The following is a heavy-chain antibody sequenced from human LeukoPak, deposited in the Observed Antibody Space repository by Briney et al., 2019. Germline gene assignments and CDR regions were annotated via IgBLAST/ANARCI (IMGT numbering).Heavy chain of an antibody. Sequence: PSETLSLTCAVYGGSFSGYYWSWIRQPPGKGLEWIGEINHSGSTNYNPSLKSRVTISVDTSKNQFSLKLSSVTAADTAVYYCVRRRSSSQYFDYWGQGTLVTVSS. CDR1: GGSFSGYY. J-gene: IGHJ4*02. CDR3: VRRRSSSQYFDY. CDR2: INHSGST. D-gene: IGHD6-6*01. V-gene: IGHV4-34*01.